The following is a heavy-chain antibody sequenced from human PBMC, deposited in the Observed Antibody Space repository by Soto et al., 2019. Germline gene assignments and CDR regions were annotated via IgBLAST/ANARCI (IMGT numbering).Heavy chain of an antibody. D-gene: IGHD2-2*02. V-gene: IGHV3-21*01. CDR2: ISSTTNYI. CDR1: GFTFTRYS. CDR3: ARRDCSSTHCYRWFDP. J-gene: IGHJ5*02. Sequence: VGSLRLSCAASGFTFTRYSMNWVRQAPGKGLEWVSSISSTTNYIYYADSMKGRFTVSRDNAKNSVYLEMNSLSAEDTAVYYCARRDCSSTHCYRWFDPWGQGTLVTVSS.